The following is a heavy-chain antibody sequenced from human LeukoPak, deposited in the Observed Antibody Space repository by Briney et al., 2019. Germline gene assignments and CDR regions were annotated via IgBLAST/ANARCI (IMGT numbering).Heavy chain of an antibody. CDR3: ATWSASYYYGMDV. Sequence: ASVKVSCKASGYTFTSYGISWVRQAPGKGLEWMGGFDPEDGETIYAQKFQGRVTMTEDTSTDTAYMELSSLRSEDTAVYYCATWSASYYYGMDVWGQGTTVTVSS. J-gene: IGHJ6*02. V-gene: IGHV1-24*01. CDR1: GYTFTSYG. D-gene: IGHD3-3*01. CDR2: FDPEDGET.